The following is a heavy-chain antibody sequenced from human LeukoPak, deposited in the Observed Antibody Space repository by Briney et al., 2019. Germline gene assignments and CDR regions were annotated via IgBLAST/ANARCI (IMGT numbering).Heavy chain of an antibody. Sequence: SSETLSLTCTVSGGFVSSGSYYWSWIRQPPGKGLEWIGYIYYSGSTNYNPSLKSRVTISVDTSKNQFSLKLSSVTAADTAVYYCARDRGEQWTLFDIWGQGTMVTVSS. CDR2: IYYSGST. CDR1: GGFVSSGSYY. J-gene: IGHJ3*02. CDR3: ARDRGEQWTLFDI. V-gene: IGHV4-61*01. D-gene: IGHD3-10*01.